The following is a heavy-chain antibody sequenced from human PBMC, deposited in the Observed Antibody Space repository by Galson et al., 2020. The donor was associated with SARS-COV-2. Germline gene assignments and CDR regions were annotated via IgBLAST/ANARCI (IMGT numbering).Heavy chain of an antibody. J-gene: IGHJ6*02. CDR2: IYIVDKT. Sequence: GGSLRLSCAASGFIISNNYMTWFRQAPGKGLEWVALIYIVDKTFYAYSVKGRFTVSRDTSKNTLSLQMNTLRAEDTAVYYCTRAPTLCSGKICYWERFYCYGMDVWGQGTTVTVSS. CDR3: TRAPTLCSGKICYWERFYCYGMDV. D-gene: IGHD2-15*01. V-gene: IGHV3-66*01. CDR1: GFIISNNY.